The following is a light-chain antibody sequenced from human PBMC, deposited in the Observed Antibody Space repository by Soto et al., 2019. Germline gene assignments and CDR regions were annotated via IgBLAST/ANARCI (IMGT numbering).Light chain of an antibody. V-gene: IGKV1-5*03. CDR1: QSISSW. CDR2: KAS. J-gene: IGKJ1*01. CDR3: QQYNSYWT. Sequence: DIQMTQSPSTLSASIGDRVTITCRASQSISSWLAWYQQKPGKAPKLLIYKASSLESGVPSRFSGRGSGTEFTLTISSLPPDDFATYYCQQYNSYWTFGQGTKVETK.